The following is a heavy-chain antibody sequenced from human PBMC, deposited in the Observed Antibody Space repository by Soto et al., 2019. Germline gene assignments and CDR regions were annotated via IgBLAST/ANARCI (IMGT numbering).Heavy chain of an antibody. CDR2: IYYIGSS. CDR1: GGSITSSSYY. V-gene: IGHV4-39*02. CDR3: AREYLTNNHDRSGPGWFDP. Sequence: KPSETLSLTCTVSGGSITSSSYYWGWIRQPPGKGLEWIGSIYYIGSSYYTPSLKSRVTISVDTSKNQFSLKLRSVAAADTGVYLCAREYLTNNHDRSGPGWFDPWGQGTLVTVSS. J-gene: IGHJ5*02. D-gene: IGHD6-25*01.